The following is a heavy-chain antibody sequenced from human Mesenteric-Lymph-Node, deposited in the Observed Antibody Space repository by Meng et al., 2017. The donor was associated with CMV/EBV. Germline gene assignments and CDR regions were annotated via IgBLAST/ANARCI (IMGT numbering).Heavy chain of an antibody. CDR1: GGSVSSGSYY. V-gene: IGHV4-39*01. CDR2: IYYSGST. CDR3: ARGNHYYGSGSYYY. Sequence: SETLSLTCTVSGGSVSSGSYYWSWIRQPPGKGLEWIGSIYYSGSTYFNPSLKSRVTISVDTSKNQFSLKLSSVTAADTAVYYCARGNHYYGSGSYYYWGQGTLVTVSS. J-gene: IGHJ4*02. D-gene: IGHD3-10*01.